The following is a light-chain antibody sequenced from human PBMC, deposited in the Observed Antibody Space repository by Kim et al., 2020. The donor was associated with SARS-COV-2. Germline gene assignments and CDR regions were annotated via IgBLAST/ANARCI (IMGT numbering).Light chain of an antibody. CDR2: AAS. Sequence: SASVGARVTITCRASQSISSYLNWYQQKPGKAPKLLIYAASSLQSGVPSRFSGSGSGTDFTLTISSLQPEDFATYYCQQSYSTPYTFGQGTKLEI. CDR3: QQSYSTPYT. J-gene: IGKJ2*01. V-gene: IGKV1-39*01. CDR1: QSISSY.